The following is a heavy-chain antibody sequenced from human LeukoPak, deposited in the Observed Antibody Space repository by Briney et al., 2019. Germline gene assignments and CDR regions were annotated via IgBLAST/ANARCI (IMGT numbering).Heavy chain of an antibody. CDR2: ISYDGSNK. CDR1: GFTFSSYG. CDR3: AKDNLLLSEVAYFDY. V-gene: IGHV3-30*18. Sequence: GGSLRLSCAASGFTFSSYGMHWVRQAPGKGLEWVAVISYDGSNKYYADSKKGRFTISRDNSKNTLYLQMNSLRAEDTAVYHCAKDNLLLSEVAYFDYWGQGTLVTVSS. J-gene: IGHJ4*02. D-gene: IGHD2-15*01.